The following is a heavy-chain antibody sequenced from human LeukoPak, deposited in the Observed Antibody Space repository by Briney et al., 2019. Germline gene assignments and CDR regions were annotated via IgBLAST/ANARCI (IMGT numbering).Heavy chain of an antibody. V-gene: IGHV2-70*11. J-gene: IGHJ2*01. D-gene: IGHD3-22*01. CDR2: IDWDDDK. CDR1: GFSLSTSGMC. CDR3: ARTDSSGTNWYFDL. Sequence: SGPTLVNPTPTLTLTCTFSGFSLSTSGMCVSWIRQPPGKALEWLARIDWDDDKYYSTSLKTRPTISKDTSKNQVVLTMTNMDPVDTATYYCARTDSSGTNWYFDLWGRGTLVTVSS.